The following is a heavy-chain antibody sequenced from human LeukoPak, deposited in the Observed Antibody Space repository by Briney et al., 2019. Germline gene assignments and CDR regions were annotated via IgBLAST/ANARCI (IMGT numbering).Heavy chain of an antibody. CDR2: IKQDGSEK. Sequence: PGGSLRLSCAASGFTFSSYWMSWVRQAPGKGLEWVANIKQDGSEKYYVDSVKGRFTISRDNAKNSLYLQMNSLRAEDTAVYYCARDRTLYYGSGEADYWGQGTLVTVSS. CDR1: GFTFSSYW. V-gene: IGHV3-7*05. D-gene: IGHD3-10*01. CDR3: ARDRTLYYGSGEADY. J-gene: IGHJ4*02.